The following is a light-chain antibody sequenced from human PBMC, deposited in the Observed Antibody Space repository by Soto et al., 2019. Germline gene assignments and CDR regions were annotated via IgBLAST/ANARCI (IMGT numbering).Light chain of an antibody. Sequence: QSVLTQPPSVSGSPGQSVTISCTGDVGSYRRVSWYQQPPGTAPKLMIYEVSNRPSGVPDRFSGSKSGNTASLTISGLQAEDEGDYYCSLYTRSSNFVFGNGTKVTV. CDR1: VGSYRR. J-gene: IGLJ1*01. CDR2: EVS. V-gene: IGLV2-18*01. CDR3: SLYTRSSNFV.